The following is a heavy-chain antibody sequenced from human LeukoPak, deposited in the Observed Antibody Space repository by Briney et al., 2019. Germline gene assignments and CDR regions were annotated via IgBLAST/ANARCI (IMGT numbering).Heavy chain of an antibody. J-gene: IGHJ4*02. CDR1: GGSISSNNW. CDR2: ISHSGST. V-gene: IGHV4-4*02. CDR3: ATSTVTTEDLDY. Sequence: PSGTLSLTCAVSGGSISSNNWWTWVRQPPGKGLEWIGEISHSGSTNYNPSLKSRVTISVDKSKNQFSLKLSSVTAADTAVYYCATSTVTTEDLDYWGQGTLVTVSS. D-gene: IGHD4-17*01.